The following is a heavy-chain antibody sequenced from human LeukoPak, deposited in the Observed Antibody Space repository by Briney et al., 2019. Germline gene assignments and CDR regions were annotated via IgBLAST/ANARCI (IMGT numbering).Heavy chain of an antibody. Sequence: PGGSLRVSCAASGFTFISYWMSWVRQAPGKGLEWVANIKQDGSEKYYVDSVKGRFTISRDNAKNSLYLQMNSLRAEDTAVYYCASIRSDYWGQGILVTVSS. CDR1: GFTFISYW. J-gene: IGHJ4*02. D-gene: IGHD2-15*01. CDR3: ASIRSDY. V-gene: IGHV3-7*01. CDR2: IKQDGSEK.